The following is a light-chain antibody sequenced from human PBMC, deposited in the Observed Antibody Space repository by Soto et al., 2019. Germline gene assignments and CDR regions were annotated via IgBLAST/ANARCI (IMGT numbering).Light chain of an antibody. Sequence: DIQMTQSPSSLSASVGDTVTITCRASQTILTYLNWYQQKPGKAPMLLIYAASSLQSGVPSRFSGGGSATDFTLTISRLQPEDFATYYCQQSFGTTWTFGRGTKVDIK. CDR1: QTILTY. J-gene: IGKJ1*01. CDR3: QQSFGTTWT. CDR2: AAS. V-gene: IGKV1-39*01.